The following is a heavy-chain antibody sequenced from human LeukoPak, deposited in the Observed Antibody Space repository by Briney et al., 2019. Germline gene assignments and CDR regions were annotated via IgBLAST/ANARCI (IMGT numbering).Heavy chain of an antibody. CDR1: GFTFSSYA. CDR3: ARASGWLLEVYYFDY. Sequence: PGGSLRLSCAASGFTFSSYAMSWVRQAPGKGLEWVSVISGSGGTTYYADSVKGRFTISRDNSKNTLYLQMNSLRVEDTAVYYCARASGWLLEVYYFDYWGQGTLVTVSS. V-gene: IGHV3-23*01. J-gene: IGHJ4*02. D-gene: IGHD5-18*01. CDR2: ISGSGGTT.